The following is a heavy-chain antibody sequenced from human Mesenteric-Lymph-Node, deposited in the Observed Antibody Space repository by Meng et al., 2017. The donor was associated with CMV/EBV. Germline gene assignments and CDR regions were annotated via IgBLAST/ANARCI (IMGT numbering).Heavy chain of an antibody. J-gene: IGHJ5*02. D-gene: IGHD6-13*01. Sequence: QVQLVQSGAEVKKPGSSVKVSCKASGGTFSSYTISWVRQAPGQGLEWIGRIIPILGIANYAQKFQGRVTITADKSTSTAYMELSSLRSEDTAVYYCAGGIAAAGSRWFDPWGQGTLVTSPQ. CDR1: GGTFSSYT. CDR3: AGGIAAAGSRWFDP. V-gene: IGHV1-69*02. CDR2: IIPILGIA.